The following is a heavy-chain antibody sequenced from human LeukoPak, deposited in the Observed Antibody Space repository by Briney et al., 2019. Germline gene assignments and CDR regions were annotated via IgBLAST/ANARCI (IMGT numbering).Heavy chain of an antibody. J-gene: IGHJ6*02. D-gene: IGHD6-19*01. CDR3: AKDDSGSGWPTSYYYYYYGMDV. CDR2: ISGSGGST. Sequence: GGSLRLSCAASGFTFSSYAMSWVRQAPGKGLEWVSAISGSGGSTYYADSVKGRLTISRDNSKNTLYLQMNSLRAEDTAVYYCAKDDSGSGWPTSYYYYYYGMDVWGQGTTVTVSS. CDR1: GFTFSSYA. V-gene: IGHV3-23*01.